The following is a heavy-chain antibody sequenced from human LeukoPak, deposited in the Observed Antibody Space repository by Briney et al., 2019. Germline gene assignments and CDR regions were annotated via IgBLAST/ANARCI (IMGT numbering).Heavy chain of an antibody. D-gene: IGHD4-23*01. CDR3: ARGYGGNSAAFDI. CDR2: ISYDGSNK. Sequence: GSLRLSCLASGFTFRSFGMHWVRQAPGTGLEWVALISYDGSNKNYADSVKGRFTISRDNSKNILYLQMNSLRVEDTAVYFCARGYGGNSAAFDIWGQGTMVTVSS. CDR1: GFTFRSFG. J-gene: IGHJ3*02. V-gene: IGHV3-30*03.